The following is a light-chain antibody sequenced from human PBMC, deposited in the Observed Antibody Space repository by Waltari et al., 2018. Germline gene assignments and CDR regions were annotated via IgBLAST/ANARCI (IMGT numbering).Light chain of an antibody. CDR2: WAF. Sequence: DIVMTQSPDSLAVSLGERATINCKSSQSVLYSSNNKNYLACYQQKPGQPPKLLIYWAFTRESGVPDRFSGSGSGTDFTLTISSLQAEDVAVYYCQQYASTPLTFGQGTRLEIK. CDR1: QSVLYSSNNKNY. CDR3: QQYASTPLT. V-gene: IGKV4-1*01. J-gene: IGKJ5*01.